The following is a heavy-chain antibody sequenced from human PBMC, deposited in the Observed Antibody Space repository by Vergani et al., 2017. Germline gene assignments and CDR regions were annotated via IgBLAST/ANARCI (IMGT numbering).Heavy chain of an antibody. Sequence: QVQLVESGGGVVQPGGSLRLSCAASGFTFSTYGMHWVRQAPGKGLEWVAFIWFDGTVKIYAESVKGRFTVSRDNSRNTLYVQMNSLRAEDTAVYYCARGASGDYVSSFDYWGQGTLVTVSS. CDR1: GFTFSTYG. D-gene: IGHD4-17*01. J-gene: IGHJ4*02. CDR3: ARGASGDYVSSFDY. CDR2: IWFDGTVK. V-gene: IGHV3-30*02.